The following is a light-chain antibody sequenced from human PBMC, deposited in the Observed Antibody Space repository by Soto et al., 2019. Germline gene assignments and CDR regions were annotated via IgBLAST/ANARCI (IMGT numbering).Light chain of an antibody. V-gene: IGKV3-20*01. CDR3: QHFGSSPPYT. CDR1: QSISSTH. J-gene: IGKJ2*01. Sequence: EIVLTQSPGTLSLSPGERATLSCRASQSISSTHLVWYQQRGDQAPRLLIYDTSSRATGIPDRISGSGSGTDFTLTISRLEPEDVAVYYCQHFGSSPPYTFGQGTNLEI. CDR2: DTS.